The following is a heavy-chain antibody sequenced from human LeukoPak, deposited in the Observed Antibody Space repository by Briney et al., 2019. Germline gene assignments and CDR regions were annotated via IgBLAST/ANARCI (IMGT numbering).Heavy chain of an antibody. Sequence: PSETLSLTCTVSGASLKSINSYWTWIRPPAGKGLEWIGRVYFSGSTTYNPSLKGRVTISVDTSRNQFSLHLSSVTAADTAVYYCARKTGYGSGSYYNYYFDYWGQGSLVTVSS. D-gene: IGHD3-10*01. CDR2: VYFSGST. V-gene: IGHV4-61*02. CDR1: GASLKSINSY. CDR3: ARKTGYGSGSYYNYYFDY. J-gene: IGHJ4*02.